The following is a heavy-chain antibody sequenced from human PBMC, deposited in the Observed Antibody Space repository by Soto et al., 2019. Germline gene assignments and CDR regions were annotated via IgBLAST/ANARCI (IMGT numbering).Heavy chain of an antibody. V-gene: IGHV3-23*01. J-gene: IGHJ3*02. CDR2: ISASGSDT. D-gene: IGHD2-8*01. Sequence: GASVKVSCKTSGYTFSDYGISWVRQAPGKGLEWVSAISASGSDTYHADSVKGRFTISRDNSISTLFLQMNSLRTEDTAVYYCAHPRGYGVFDAYDIWGQGALVTVSS. CDR3: AHPRGYGVFDAYDI. CDR1: GYTFSDYG.